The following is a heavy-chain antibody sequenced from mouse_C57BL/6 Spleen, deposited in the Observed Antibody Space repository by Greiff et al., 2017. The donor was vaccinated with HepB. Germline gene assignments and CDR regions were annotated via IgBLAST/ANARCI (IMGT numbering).Heavy chain of an antibody. CDR3: ARGGRGAWFAY. D-gene: IGHD1-1*02. CDR1: GYAFSSYW. CDR2: IYPGDGDT. Sequence: VQLQQSGAELVKPGASVKISCKASGYAFSSYWMNWVKQRPGKGLEWIGQIYPGDGDTNYNGKFKGKATLTADKSSSTAYMPLSSLTSEDSAVYFCARGGRGAWFAYWGQGTLVTVAA. J-gene: IGHJ3*01. V-gene: IGHV1-80*01.